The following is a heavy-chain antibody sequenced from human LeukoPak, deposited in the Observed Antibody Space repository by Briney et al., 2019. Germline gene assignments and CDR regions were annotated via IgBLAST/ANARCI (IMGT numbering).Heavy chain of an antibody. CDR2: VSGSGGSI. J-gene: IGHJ4*02. CDR1: GFTFSSYG. CDR3: AKDLDYYGSGTAQIDY. Sequence: GGSLRLSCAASGFTFSSYGMHWVRQAPGKGLEWVSAVSGSGGSIYYADSVKGRFTISRDNSKNTLYLQMNSLRVEDTAVYYCAKDLDYYGSGTAQIDYWGQGTLVTVSS. V-gene: IGHV3-23*01. D-gene: IGHD3-10*01.